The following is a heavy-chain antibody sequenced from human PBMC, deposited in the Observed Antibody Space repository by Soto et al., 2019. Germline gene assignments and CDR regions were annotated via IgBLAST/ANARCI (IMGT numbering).Heavy chain of an antibody. Sequence: PSETLSLTCTVTGVSISTADYYWSWIRQHPGKGLEWLGYIYYSGTTYYYPSLESRLTISLDTSKNQFSLKLNSMTAADTAIYYCARVGGSGWNFDSWGQGILVTVSS. J-gene: IGHJ4*02. CDR3: ARVGGSGWNFDS. CDR1: GVSISTADYY. D-gene: IGHD6-19*01. V-gene: IGHV4-31*03. CDR2: IYYSGTT.